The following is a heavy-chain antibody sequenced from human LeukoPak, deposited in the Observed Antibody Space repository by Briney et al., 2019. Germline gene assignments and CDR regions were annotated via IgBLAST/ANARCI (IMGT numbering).Heavy chain of an antibody. CDR3: VLPYDYGDYVFDY. J-gene: IGHJ4*02. Sequence: GGSLRLSCAASGFTFSSYAMSWVRQAPGKGQEWVSAISGSGGSTYYADSVKGRFTISRDNSKNTLYLQMNSLRAEDTAVYYCVLPYDYGDYVFDYWGQGTLVTVSS. CDR1: GFTFSSYA. D-gene: IGHD4-17*01. CDR2: ISGSGGST. V-gene: IGHV3-23*01.